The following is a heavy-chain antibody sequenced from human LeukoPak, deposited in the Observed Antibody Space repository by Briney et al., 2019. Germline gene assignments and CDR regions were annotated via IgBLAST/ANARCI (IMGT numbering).Heavy chain of an antibody. J-gene: IGHJ3*02. D-gene: IGHD6-13*01. CDR1: GGSISSYY. CDR2: IYYSGST. V-gene: IGHV4-59*01. Sequence: SETLSLTCTVSGGSISSYYWSWIRQPPGKGLEWIGYIYYSGSTNYNPSLKSRVIISVDTSKNQFSLKLSSVTAADTAVYYCARGYSSSWYSLETNAFDIWGQGTMVTVSS. CDR3: ARGYSSSWYSLETNAFDI.